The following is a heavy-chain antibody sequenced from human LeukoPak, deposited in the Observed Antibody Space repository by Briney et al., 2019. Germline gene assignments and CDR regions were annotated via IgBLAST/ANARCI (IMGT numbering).Heavy chain of an antibody. J-gene: IGHJ4*02. CDR2: IGSSSSPI. CDR1: GFTFSAYS. Sequence: AGSLRLSCAASGFTFSAYSMNWVRQAPEKGLEWVSYIGSSSSPIYYADSVKGRFTISRDNAKNSLYLQMDSLRAEDTAVYYCARDHAYSFDYWDQGTLVTVSS. CDR3: ARDHAYSFDY. D-gene: IGHD5-24*01. V-gene: IGHV3-48*01.